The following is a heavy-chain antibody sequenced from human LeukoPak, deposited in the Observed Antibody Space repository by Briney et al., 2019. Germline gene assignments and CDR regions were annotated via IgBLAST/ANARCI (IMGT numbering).Heavy chain of an antibody. V-gene: IGHV3-23*01. CDR3: ARDSRWELRFDN. CDR2: ISAGDSST. CDR1: GFTFSSYA. D-gene: IGHD1-26*01. J-gene: IGHJ4*02. Sequence: TGGSLRLSCAASGFTFSSYAMSWVRQAPGKGLEWVSAISAGDSSTYYADSVKGRFTISRDSSKNTLYLQMNSLRAEDTAVYYCARDSRWELRFDNWGQGTLVTVSS.